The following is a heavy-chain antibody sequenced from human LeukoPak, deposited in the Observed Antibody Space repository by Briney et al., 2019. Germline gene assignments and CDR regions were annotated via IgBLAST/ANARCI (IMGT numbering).Heavy chain of an antibody. CDR1: GDSISSSSYY. Sequence: SETLSLTCSVSGDSISSSSYYWGWIRQPPGKGPEWVASIYHTGSTYYNPSLRSRVTISVDTSKNQFSLKLSSVTAADTAVYYCARGVGIAAAGPYYYYHYGMDVWGQGTTVTVSS. D-gene: IGHD6-13*01. CDR2: IYHTGST. CDR3: ARGVGIAAAGPYYYYHYGMDV. V-gene: IGHV4-39*07. J-gene: IGHJ6*02.